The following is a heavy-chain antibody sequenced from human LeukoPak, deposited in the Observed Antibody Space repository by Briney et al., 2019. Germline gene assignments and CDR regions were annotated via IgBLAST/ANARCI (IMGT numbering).Heavy chain of an antibody. CDR2: INHSGST. D-gene: IGHD6-6*01. CDR3: ARSPEYSSSFDL. J-gene: IGHJ2*01. V-gene: IGHV4-34*01. CDR1: GGSFSGYY. Sequence: PSETLSLTCAVYGGSFSGYYWSWIRQPPGKGLEWIGEINHSGSTNYNPSLKSRVTISVDTSKNQFSLKLSSVTAADTAVYYCARSPEYSSSFDLWGRGTLVTVSS.